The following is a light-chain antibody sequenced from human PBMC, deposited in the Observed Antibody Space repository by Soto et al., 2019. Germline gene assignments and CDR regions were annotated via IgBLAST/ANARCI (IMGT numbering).Light chain of an antibody. CDR3: QHYYSIPWT. V-gene: IGKV4-1*01. CDR2: WAS. Sequence: DIVMTQSPDSLAVSLGERATINCKSSQSGLSSSNNKNCLAWYQQKSGQPPKLLIYWASTRESGVPDRFSGSGSGTDFTLTISSLQAEDVAAYYCQHYYSIPWTFGQGTRVEIK. CDR1: QSGLSSSNNKNC. J-gene: IGKJ1*01.